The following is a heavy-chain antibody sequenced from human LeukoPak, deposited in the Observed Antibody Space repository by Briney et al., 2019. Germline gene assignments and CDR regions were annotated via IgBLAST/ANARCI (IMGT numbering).Heavy chain of an antibody. D-gene: IGHD6-13*01. CDR2: ISSSGCGT. CDR1: GFTFSSYA. J-gene: IGHJ4*02. V-gene: IGHV3-23*01. CDR3: AREKAATGFFDY. Sequence: GGSLRLSCAASGFTFSSYAMSWVRQTPGKGLEWVSAISSSGCGTHYADSVKGRFTISRDNSKNTLYLQMNSLRAEDTALYYCAREKAATGFFDYWGQGTLVTVSS.